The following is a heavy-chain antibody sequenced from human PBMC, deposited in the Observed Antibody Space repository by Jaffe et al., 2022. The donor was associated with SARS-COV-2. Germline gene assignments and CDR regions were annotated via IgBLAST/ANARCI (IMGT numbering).Heavy chain of an antibody. CDR1: GFTFDDYA. D-gene: IGHD2-15*01. V-gene: IGHV3-9*01. CDR3: AKEISNGYYYYGMDV. J-gene: IGHJ6*02. CDR2: ISWNSGSI. Sequence: EVQLVESGGGLVQPGRSLRLSCAASGFTFDDYAMHWVRQAPGKGLEWVSGISWNSGSIGYADSVKGRFTISRDNAKNSLYLQMNSLRAEDTALYYCAKEISNGYYYYGMDVWGQGTTVTVSS.